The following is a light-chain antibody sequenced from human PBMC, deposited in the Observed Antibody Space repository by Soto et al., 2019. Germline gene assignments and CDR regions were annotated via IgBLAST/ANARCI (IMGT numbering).Light chain of an antibody. J-gene: IGKJ1*01. Sequence: DIQMTQSPASLSASVGDRVTITCRASQSISSYLNWYKQKPGKAPKLLIYAASSLQSGVPSRFSGSGSGTDFTLTIHSPPPEDCATYYCQQSYRTTWTLGQGSKVETK. CDR1: QSISSY. CDR3: QQSYRTTWT. CDR2: AAS. V-gene: IGKV1-39*01.